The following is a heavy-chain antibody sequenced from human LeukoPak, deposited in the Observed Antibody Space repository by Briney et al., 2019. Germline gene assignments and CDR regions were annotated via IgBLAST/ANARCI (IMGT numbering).Heavy chain of an antibody. CDR3: GGGGGGLPFSY. J-gene: IGHJ4*02. D-gene: IGHD1-26*01. V-gene: IGHV4-38-2*02. CDR2: IYHSGST. Sequence: PSETLSLTCTVSGYSISSGYYWGWIRQPPGKGLEWIGSIYHSGSTYYNPSLKSRVTISVDTSKNQFSLKLSSVTAADTAVYYWGGGGGGLPFSYWGQGTLVTVSS. CDR1: GYSISSGYY.